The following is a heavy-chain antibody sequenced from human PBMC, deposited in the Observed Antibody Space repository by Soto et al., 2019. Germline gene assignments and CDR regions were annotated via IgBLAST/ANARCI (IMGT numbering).Heavy chain of an antibody. CDR3: ARAIKRWEVNYYFDF. D-gene: IGHD1-26*01. CDR1: GSTFNNLP. J-gene: IGHJ4*02. Sequence: QVVLLQSGAEGKKPGSSVGSSCQVSGSTFNNLPFSWWRQAPGHGPGWMGGIVVDSNTAEYPQRFQDRVTITADTSTDTLYMELGSLTFEDTAVYYCARAIKRWEVNYYFDFWGQGTLVTVSS. V-gene: IGHV1-69*06. CDR2: IVVDSNTA.